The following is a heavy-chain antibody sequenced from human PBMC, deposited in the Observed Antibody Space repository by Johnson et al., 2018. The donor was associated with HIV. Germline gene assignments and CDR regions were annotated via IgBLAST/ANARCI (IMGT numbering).Heavy chain of an antibody. J-gene: IGHJ3*02. Sequence: QMQLVESGGGLVQPGGSLRLSCVVSGFTFNSYWMSWVRQAPGKGLEWLAVISYDGSNKYFADSVKGRFTISRDNSKNTLYLQMNSLRAEDPAVYYCAKDVSGYSGYGDAFNIWGQGTMVTVSS. CDR3: AKDVSGYSGYGDAFNI. CDR1: GFTFNSYW. V-gene: IGHV3-30*18. D-gene: IGHD5-12*01. CDR2: ISYDGSNK.